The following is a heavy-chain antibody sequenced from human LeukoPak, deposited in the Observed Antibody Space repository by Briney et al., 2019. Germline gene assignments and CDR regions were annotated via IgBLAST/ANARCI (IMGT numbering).Heavy chain of an antibody. Sequence: SETLSLTCTVSGGSISSNYWSWLRQPAGKGLEWIRRIYTSGSTNYNPSLKSRVTMSVDMSKNQFSLKLSSVTAADTAVYYCATDSSNYFDYWGQGTLVTVSS. J-gene: IGHJ4*02. CDR1: GGSISSNY. V-gene: IGHV4-4*07. CDR3: ATDSSNYFDY. CDR2: IYTSGST. D-gene: IGHD3-22*01.